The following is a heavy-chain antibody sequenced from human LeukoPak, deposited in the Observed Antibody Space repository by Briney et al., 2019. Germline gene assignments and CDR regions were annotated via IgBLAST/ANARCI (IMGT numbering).Heavy chain of an antibody. CDR1: GFTFSNAW. V-gene: IGHV3-15*01. CDR3: TTCFYDSPTKVDY. CDR2: IKSKTDGGTT. J-gene: IGHJ4*02. Sequence: LGGSLRLSCAASGFTFSNAWMSWVRQAPGKGLEWVGRIKSKTDGGTTDYAAPLKGRFTISRDDSKNTLYLQMNSLKTEDTAVYYCTTCFYDSPTKVDYWGQGTLVTVSS. D-gene: IGHD3-22*01.